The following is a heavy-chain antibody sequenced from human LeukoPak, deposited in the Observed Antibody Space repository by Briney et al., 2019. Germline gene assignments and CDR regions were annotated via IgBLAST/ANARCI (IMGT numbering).Heavy chain of an antibody. D-gene: IGHD3-22*01. CDR1: GESFSGYY. CDR2: IYYSGST. CDR3: ARLLYYYSSGYYYDY. Sequence: SESLSLTWAVYGESFSGYYWSWMRQPPGKGLEWIGYIYYSGSTNYNSSLKSRVSISVDTSKNQFSLKLSSVTAADTAVYYCARLLYYYSSGYYYDYWGQGTLVTVSS. V-gene: IGHV4-59*08. J-gene: IGHJ4*02.